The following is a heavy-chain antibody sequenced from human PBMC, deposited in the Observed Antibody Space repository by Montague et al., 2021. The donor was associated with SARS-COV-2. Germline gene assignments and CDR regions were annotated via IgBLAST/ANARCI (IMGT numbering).Heavy chain of an antibody. J-gene: IGHJ2*01. V-gene: IGHV6-1*01. CDR2: TYYRTKWYN. D-gene: IGHD2-21*02. CDR1: GDSVSSNSAT. CDR3: ARAYCGGDCYFYWYFDL. Sequence: CAISGDSVSSNSATWNWIRQAPSRRLEWLGSTYYRTKWYNDYAVSVKSRVIINPDTSNNRISLQLNSVTPEDTAVYYCARAYCGGDCYFYWYFDLWGRGTLVIVSS.